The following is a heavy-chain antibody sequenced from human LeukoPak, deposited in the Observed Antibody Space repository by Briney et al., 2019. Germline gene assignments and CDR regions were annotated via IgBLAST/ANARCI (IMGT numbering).Heavy chain of an antibody. CDR3: ARQRVNKWNNLWSFDY. V-gene: IGHV4-59*08. CDR2: IYYTGST. J-gene: IGHJ4*02. CDR1: GGSINSSY. D-gene: IGHD1/OR15-1a*01. Sequence: SETLSLTCTVSGGSINSSYWNWIRQPPGKELEWIGYIYYTGSTNYNPSLKSRVTISLDTSKNQFSLKLSSMTAADTAVYYCARQRVNKWNNLWSFDYWGQGTLVTVSS.